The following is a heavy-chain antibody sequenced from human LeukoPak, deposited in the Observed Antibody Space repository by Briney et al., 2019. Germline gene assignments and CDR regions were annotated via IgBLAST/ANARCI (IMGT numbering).Heavy chain of an antibody. J-gene: IGHJ3*02. V-gene: IGHV4-39*01. Sequence: SDPASHPFTLCCRSLSKRSDLYAAIPQPRTKVLEWIGSIYYSGSTYYNPSLKGRVTISVDTSKNQFSLKLSSVTAADTAVYYCARHLRSVDAFDIWGQGTMVTVSS. CDR1: CRSLSKRSDL. CDR2: IYYSGST. CDR3: ARHLRSVDAFDI.